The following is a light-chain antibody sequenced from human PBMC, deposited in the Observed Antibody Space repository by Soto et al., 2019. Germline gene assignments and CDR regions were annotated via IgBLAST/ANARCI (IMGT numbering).Light chain of an antibody. V-gene: IGKV1-27*01. CDR1: QGIRHY. CDR2: EAS. Sequence: DIQMTQSPSSLSASVGDRVTITCRASQGIRHYLAWYQQKPGKVPKLLIYEASNWQSGVPARFRGGGSGTEFTLTISSLQPEDVATYYCQHFDSAPQTFGQGTKVDIK. CDR3: QHFDSAPQT. J-gene: IGKJ1*01.